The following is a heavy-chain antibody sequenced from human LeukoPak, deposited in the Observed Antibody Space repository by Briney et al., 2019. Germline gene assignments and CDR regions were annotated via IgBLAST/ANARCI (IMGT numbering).Heavy chain of an antibody. J-gene: IGHJ4*02. V-gene: IGHV1-18*01. Sequence: ASVKVSCKASGYTFTSYGISWVRQAPGQGLEWMGWISAYNGNTNYAQKLQGRVTMTTDTSTSTAYMELSSLRSEDTAVYYCARDPSGIAVAGADYWGQGTLVTVSS. CDR3: ARDPSGIAVAGADY. CDR1: GYTFTSYG. D-gene: IGHD6-19*01. CDR2: ISAYNGNT.